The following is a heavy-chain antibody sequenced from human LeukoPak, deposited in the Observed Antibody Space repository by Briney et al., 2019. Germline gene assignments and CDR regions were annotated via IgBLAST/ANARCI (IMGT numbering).Heavy chain of an antibody. D-gene: IGHD3-16*01. CDR2: IYTSGST. Sequence: PSQTLSLTCTVSGGSISSGSYYWSWIRQPAGTGLEWIGRIYTSGSTNYNPSLKSRVTISVDTSKNQFSLKLSSVTAADTAVYYCARDPVFWGDWYFDLWGRGTLVTVSS. CDR1: GGSISSGSYY. J-gene: IGHJ2*01. CDR3: ARDPVFWGDWYFDL. V-gene: IGHV4-61*02.